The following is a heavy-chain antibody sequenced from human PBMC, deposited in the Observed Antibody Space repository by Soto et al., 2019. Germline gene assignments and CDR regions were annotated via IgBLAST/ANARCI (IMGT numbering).Heavy chain of an antibody. Sequence: GASVKVSCKXSGYTFTAYYIHWVRQAPGQGLEWMGWINPITGGTNYAPNFQGRVTMTRDMSISTAYMELSSLRSDDTALYYCARNYYDSSDRDYLDYWGQGTLVTVSS. D-gene: IGHD3-22*01. J-gene: IGHJ4*02. CDR3: ARNYYDSSDRDYLDY. CDR2: INPITGGT. CDR1: GYTFTAYY. V-gene: IGHV1-2*02.